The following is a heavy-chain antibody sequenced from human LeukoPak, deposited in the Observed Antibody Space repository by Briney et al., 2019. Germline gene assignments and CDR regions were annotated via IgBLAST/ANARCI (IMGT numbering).Heavy chain of an antibody. CDR2: INAGNGNT. Sequence: ASVKVSCKASGYTFTSYAMHWVRQATGQGLEWMGWINAGNGNTKYSQKFQGRVTITRDTSASTAYMELSSLRSEDTAVYYCAVGIAAAGTTYYFYCWGQGTLGSVSS. D-gene: IGHD6-13*01. J-gene: IGHJ4*02. CDR1: GYTFTSYA. CDR3: AVGIAAAGTTYYFYC. V-gene: IGHV1-3*01.